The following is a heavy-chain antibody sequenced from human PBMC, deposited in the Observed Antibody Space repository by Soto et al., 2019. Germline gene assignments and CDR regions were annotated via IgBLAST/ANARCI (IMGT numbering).Heavy chain of an antibody. CDR1: GGSFSGYY. V-gene: IGHV4-34*01. J-gene: IGHJ6*02. CDR2: INHSGSA. CDR3: ARGSGWHYYYGMDV. Sequence: SETLSLTCAVYGGSFSGYYWSWLRQPPGKGLEWIGEINHSGSANYNPSLKSRVTISVDTSKNQFSLKLSSVTAADTAVYYCARGSGWHYYYGMDVWGQGTTVTVSS. D-gene: IGHD6-19*01.